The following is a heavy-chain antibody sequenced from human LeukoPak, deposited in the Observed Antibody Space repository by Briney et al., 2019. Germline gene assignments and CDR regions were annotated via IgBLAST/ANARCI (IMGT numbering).Heavy chain of an antibody. CDR2: ISGSGGST. V-gene: IGHV3-23*01. CDR1: GFTFSSYA. J-gene: IGHJ4*02. Sequence: TGGSLRLSCAASGFTFSSYAMSWVRQAPGKGLEWVSAISGSGGSTYYADSVKGRFTISRDNSKNTLYLQMNSLRAEDTAVYYCAKDLGTYSSGWLVYWGQGTLVTVSS. CDR3: AKDLGTYSSGWLVY. D-gene: IGHD6-19*01.